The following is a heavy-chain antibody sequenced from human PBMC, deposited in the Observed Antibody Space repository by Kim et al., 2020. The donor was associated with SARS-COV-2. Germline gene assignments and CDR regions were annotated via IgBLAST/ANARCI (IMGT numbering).Heavy chain of an antibody. V-gene: IGHV4-59*08. CDR2: IYYSGST. Sequence: SETLSLTCTVSGGSISSYYWSWIRQPPGKGLEWIGYIYYSGSTNYNPSLKSRVTISVDTSKNQFSLKLSSVTAADTAVYYYARTWVKDNYDSSGYRYYYYYYYMDVWGKGTTVTVSS. CDR3: ARTWVKDNYDSSGYRYYYYYYYMDV. D-gene: IGHD3-22*01. J-gene: IGHJ6*03. CDR1: GGSISSYY.